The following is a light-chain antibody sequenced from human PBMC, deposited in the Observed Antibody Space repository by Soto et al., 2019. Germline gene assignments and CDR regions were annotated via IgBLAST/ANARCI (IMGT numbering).Light chain of an antibody. Sequence: DIKMTQSPSTLSASVGDRVTITCRASQSISSWLAWYQQKPGKAPKLLIYDASSLEGGVPSRFSGSGSGTEFTLTISSLQPDDSATYYCQQYNTYSGTTFGPGTKVDI. CDR3: QQYNTYSGTT. J-gene: IGKJ3*01. CDR1: QSISSW. CDR2: DAS. V-gene: IGKV1-5*01.